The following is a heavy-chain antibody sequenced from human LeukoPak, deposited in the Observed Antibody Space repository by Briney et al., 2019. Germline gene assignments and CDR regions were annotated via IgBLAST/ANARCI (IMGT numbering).Heavy chain of an antibody. D-gene: IGHD5-18*01. CDR2: INRDGSST. Sequence: GGSLRLSCAASGVIFSNYWMHWVRQAPGKGLVWVSRINRDGSSTSYADSVKGRFTISRDNAKNTLYLQMNSLRAEDTAAYYCARGGGYSYGSFDYWGQGTLVTVSS. J-gene: IGHJ4*02. CDR3: ARGGGYSYGSFDY. V-gene: IGHV3-74*01. CDR1: GVIFSNYW.